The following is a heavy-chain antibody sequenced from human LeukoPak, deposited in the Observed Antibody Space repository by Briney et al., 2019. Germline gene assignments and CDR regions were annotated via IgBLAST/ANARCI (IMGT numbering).Heavy chain of an antibody. CDR3: AIEYYYDSSGYYSYGY. D-gene: IGHD3-22*01. J-gene: IGHJ4*02. Sequence: GGSLRLSCAASGFTFSSYAMHWVRQAPGKGLEWVAVISYDGSNKYYADSVKGRFTISRDNSKNTLYLQMNSLRAEDTAVYYCAIEYYYDSSGYYSYGYWGQGTLVTVSS. CDR1: GFTFSSYA. V-gene: IGHV3-30*04. CDR2: ISYDGSNK.